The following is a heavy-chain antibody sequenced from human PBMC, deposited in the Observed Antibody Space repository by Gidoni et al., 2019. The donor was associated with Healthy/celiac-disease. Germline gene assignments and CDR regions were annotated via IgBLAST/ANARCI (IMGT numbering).Heavy chain of an antibody. CDR2: IRYDGNNK. CDR1: GFTFSDYV. V-gene: IGHV3-30*02. D-gene: IGHD3-22*01. CDR3: ARNMYDSSAYYLDY. J-gene: IGHJ4*02. Sequence: QVQLVQSGGGVVQPGGSLRLSCAASGFTFSDYVMHWVRQAPGKGLEWVTFIRYDGNNKYYAGSVKGRFTISRDNSKNTLYLQMNSLRAEDTAVYYCARNMYDSSAYYLDYWGQGTLVTVSS.